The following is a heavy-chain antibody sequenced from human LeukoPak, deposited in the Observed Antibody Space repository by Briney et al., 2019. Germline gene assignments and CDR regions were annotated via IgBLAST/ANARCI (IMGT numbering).Heavy chain of an antibody. CDR3: AKDIYYDILTGLGHYMDV. Sequence: GRSLRLSCAASGFTFDDYDMHWVRQAPGKGLEWVSGISWNSGSIGYADSVKGRFTISRDNAKNSLYLQMNSLRAEDTALYYCAKDIYYDILTGLGHYMDVWGKGTTVTISS. V-gene: IGHV3-9*01. CDR2: ISWNSGSI. CDR1: GFTFDDYD. J-gene: IGHJ6*03. D-gene: IGHD3-9*01.